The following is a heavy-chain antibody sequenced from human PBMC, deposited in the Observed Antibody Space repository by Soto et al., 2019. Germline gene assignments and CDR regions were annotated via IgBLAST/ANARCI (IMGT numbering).Heavy chain of an antibody. D-gene: IGHD5-18*01. CDR2: ISFDGSDK. CDR3: AKFRGYSYGPLDS. Sequence: LRLSCAASGFTFSNYGMHWVRQAPGKGLEWVAVISFDGSDKYYADSMKGRFTLSRDNSKNTLYLQMNSLRAEDTAVYYCAKFRGYSYGPLDSWGRGTLVTISS. V-gene: IGHV3-30*18. J-gene: IGHJ4*02. CDR1: GFTFSNYG.